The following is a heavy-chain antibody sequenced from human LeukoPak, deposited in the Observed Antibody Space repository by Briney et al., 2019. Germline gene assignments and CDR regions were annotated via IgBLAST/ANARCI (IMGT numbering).Heavy chain of an antibody. CDR3: ARAPHRNLLLNYDYVFGY. D-gene: IGHD3-16*01. CDR1: GYTFTSYD. V-gene: IGHV1-8*03. Sequence: GASVKVSCKASGYTFTSYDINWVRQASGQGLEWMGWMNPNSGNTDYAQKFQGRVTFTRDTSITTAYMELSSLGSEDTAVYYCARAPHRNLLLNYDYVFGYWGQGTLVTVSS. J-gene: IGHJ4*02. CDR2: MNPNSGNT.